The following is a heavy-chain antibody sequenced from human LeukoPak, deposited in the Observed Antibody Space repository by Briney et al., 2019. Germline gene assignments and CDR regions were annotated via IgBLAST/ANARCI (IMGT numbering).Heavy chain of an antibody. J-gene: IGHJ4*02. CDR3: ARDRGTTVIDY. Sequence: GGSLRLSCAASGFTFSNYWMHWVRHAPGKGLVWVSRINNDGSNTNYADSVKGRFTISRDSAKSTLYLQMNSLRAEDTAVYYCARDRGTTVIDYWGQGTLVTVSS. D-gene: IGHD4-17*01. V-gene: IGHV3-74*01. CDR1: GFTFSNYW. CDR2: INNDGSNT.